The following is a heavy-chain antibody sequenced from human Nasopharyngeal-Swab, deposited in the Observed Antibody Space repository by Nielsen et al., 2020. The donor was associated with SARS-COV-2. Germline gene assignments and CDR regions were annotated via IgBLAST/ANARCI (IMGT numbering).Heavy chain of an antibody. J-gene: IGHJ4*02. Sequence: ASVKVSCKASGYTFTSYYMHWVRRAPGQGLEWMGIINPSGGSTSYAQKFQGRVTMTRDTSTSTVYMELSSLRSEDTAVYYCARNPRGGVRSYYWYYFDYWGQGTLVTVSS. D-gene: IGHD1-26*01. CDR3: ARNPRGGVRSYYWYYFDY. CDR1: GYTFTSYY. CDR2: INPSGGST. V-gene: IGHV1-46*01.